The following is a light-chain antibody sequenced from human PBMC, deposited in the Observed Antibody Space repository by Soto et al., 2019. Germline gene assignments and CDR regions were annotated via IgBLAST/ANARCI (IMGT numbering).Light chain of an antibody. CDR1: QSVSSSY. CDR3: KKYGSSLWT. Sequence: EIVLTQSPGTLSLSPGERATLSCRASQSVSSSYLAWYQQKPGQAPRLLIYGASRRATGIPVRFSGSGSGTDFTLTIRRLEHEDFEVYYCKKYGSSLWTFGQGTKVEIK. J-gene: IGKJ1*01. CDR2: GAS. V-gene: IGKV3-20*01.